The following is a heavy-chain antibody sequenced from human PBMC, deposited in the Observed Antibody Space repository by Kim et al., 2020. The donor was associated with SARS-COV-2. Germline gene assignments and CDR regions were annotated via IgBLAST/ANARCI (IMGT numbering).Heavy chain of an antibody. D-gene: IGHD3-22*01. CDR3: AKSNHYYDSSGYCP. Sequence: GGSLRLSCAASGFTFSSYAMSWVRQAPGKGLEWVSAISGSGGSTYYADSVKGRFTISRDNSKNTLYLQMNSLRAEDTAVYYCAKSNHYYDSSGYCPWGQGTLVTVSS. CDR1: GFTFSSYA. J-gene: IGHJ5*02. CDR2: ISGSGGST. V-gene: IGHV3-23*01.